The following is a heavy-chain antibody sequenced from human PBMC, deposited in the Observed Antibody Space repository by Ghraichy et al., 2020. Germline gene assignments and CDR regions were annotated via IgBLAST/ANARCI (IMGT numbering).Heavy chain of an antibody. CDR2: IYTSGST. J-gene: IGHJ3*02. CDR1: GGSISSYY. D-gene: IGHD2-21*02. V-gene: IGHV4-4*07. CDR3: ARDSDSLGAYCGGDCHHDAFDI. Sequence: SETLFLTCTVSGGSISSYYWSWIRQPAGKGLEWIGRIYTSGSTNYNPSLKSRVTMSVDTSKNQFSLKLSSVTAADTAVYYCARDSDSLGAYCGGDCHHDAFDIWGQGTMVTVSS.